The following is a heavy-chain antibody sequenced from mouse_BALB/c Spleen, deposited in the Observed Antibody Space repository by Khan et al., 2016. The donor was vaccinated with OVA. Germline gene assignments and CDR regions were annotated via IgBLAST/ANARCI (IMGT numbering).Heavy chain of an antibody. CDR2: ISYSGGT. Sequence: EVQLQESGPGLVKPSQSLSLTCTVTGYSITSGYACNWLRHFPGNKLEWMGYISYSGGTSYNPSLKSRISITRDTSKNQFFLQLNSLTTEDTATYYYTRGNYGGYYFDYWGQGTTLTVSS. CDR1: GYSITSGYA. J-gene: IGHJ2*01. CDR3: TRGNYGGYYFDY. V-gene: IGHV3-2*02. D-gene: IGHD1-2*01.